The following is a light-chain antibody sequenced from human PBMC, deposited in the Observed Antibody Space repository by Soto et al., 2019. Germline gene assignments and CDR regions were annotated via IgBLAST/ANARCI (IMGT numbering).Light chain of an antibody. CDR3: LQDYTYPNT. CDR1: QDIKND. Sequence: AIQLTQSPSSLSASVGDRVTITCRASQDIKNDVAWYQQKPGKAPKLLIYAASSLHNGVPPRFSGSGSGTDFTLTISSLQPEDFATYYCLQDYTYPNTFGEGTKLEIK. V-gene: IGKV1-6*01. J-gene: IGKJ2*01. CDR2: AAS.